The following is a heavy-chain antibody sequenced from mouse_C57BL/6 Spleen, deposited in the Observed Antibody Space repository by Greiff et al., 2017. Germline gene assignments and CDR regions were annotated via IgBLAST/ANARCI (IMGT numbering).Heavy chain of an antibody. V-gene: IGHV1-42*01. CDR1: GYSFTGYY. CDR2: INPSTGGT. CDR3: ARWGDYDGYAMDY. J-gene: IGHJ4*01. D-gene: IGHD2-4*01. Sequence: EVQLKESGPELVKPGASVKISCKASGYSFTGYYMNWVKQSPEKSLEWIGEINPSTGGTTYNQKFKAKATLTVDKSSSTAYMQLKSLTSEDSAVYYCARWGDYDGYAMDYWGQGTSVTVSS.